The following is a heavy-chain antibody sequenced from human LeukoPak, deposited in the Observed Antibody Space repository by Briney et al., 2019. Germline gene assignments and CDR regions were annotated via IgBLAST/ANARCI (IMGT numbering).Heavy chain of an antibody. D-gene: IGHD6-19*01. Sequence: GGSLRLSCAASGFTVSSSYMSWVRQAPGKGLEWDSSITSSSSYIYYADSVKGRFTISRDNAKNSLYLQMNSLRAEDTAIYYCARGRSGWYHNFDYWGQGTLVTVSS. J-gene: IGHJ4*02. CDR1: GFTVSSSY. V-gene: IGHV3-21*01. CDR2: ITSSSSYI. CDR3: ARGRSGWYHNFDY.